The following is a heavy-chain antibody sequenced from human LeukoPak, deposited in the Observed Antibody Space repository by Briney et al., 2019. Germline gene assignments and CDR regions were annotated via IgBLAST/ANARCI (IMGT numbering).Heavy chain of an antibody. CDR2: IYHSGST. D-gene: IGHD2-15*01. J-gene: IGHJ6*03. Sequence: SETLSLTCAVSGGSISSSNWWSWVRQPPGKGLEWIGEIYHSGSTNYNPSLKSRVTISVDKSKNQFSLKLSSVTAADTAVYYCASRRQVAATYYYYYMDVWGKGTTVTVSS. CDR1: GGSISSSNW. V-gene: IGHV4-4*02. CDR3: ASRRQVAATYYYYYMDV.